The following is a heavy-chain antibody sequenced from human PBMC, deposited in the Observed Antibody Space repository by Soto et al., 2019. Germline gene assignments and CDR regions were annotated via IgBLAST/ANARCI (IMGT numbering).Heavy chain of an antibody. CDR2: IYYSGNT. CDR1: GGSMRGSF. J-gene: IGHJ5*02. D-gene: IGHD6-13*01. Sequence: QVQLPESGTGLVKPSETLSLTCTVSGGSMRGSFWSWIRQPPGKGLEWIGYIYYSGNTDYNPSLKSRVTTSVDTSKNQFSLKLSSVTAADTAVYYCARGAGYSSSWPFDPWGQGTLVIVSS. CDR3: ARGAGYSSSWPFDP. V-gene: IGHV4-59*01.